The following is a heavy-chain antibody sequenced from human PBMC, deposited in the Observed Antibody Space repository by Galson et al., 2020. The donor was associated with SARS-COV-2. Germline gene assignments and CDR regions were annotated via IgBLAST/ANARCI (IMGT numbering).Heavy chain of an antibody. CDR1: GFTFDDYA. CDR2: ITWNSGSI. D-gene: IGHD6-19*01. J-gene: IGHJ4*02. V-gene: IGHV3-9*01. CDR3: AKGPNSYSSAWYGIDY. Sequence: GGSLRLSCAASGFTFDDYAMHWVRQAPGKGLEWVSTITWNSGSIVYTDSVKGRFTISRDNAKKSLYLQMNSLRAEDTAMYYCAKGPNSYSSAWYGIDYWGQGTLVTVSS.